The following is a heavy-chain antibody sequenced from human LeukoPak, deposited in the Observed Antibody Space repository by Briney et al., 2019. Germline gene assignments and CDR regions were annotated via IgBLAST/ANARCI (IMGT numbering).Heavy chain of an antibody. Sequence: GGSLRLSCVASGFTFGKYWMSWVRQAPGKGLERVANIKLDGSEKNNVDSVKGRFTISRDNTKNSLYLQMNSLRVEDTAVYYCASSKGGGNLGYWGQGTLVTVSS. CDR1: GFTFGKYW. V-gene: IGHV3-7*01. CDR3: ASSKGGGNLGY. J-gene: IGHJ4*02. CDR2: IKLDGSEK. D-gene: IGHD2-15*01.